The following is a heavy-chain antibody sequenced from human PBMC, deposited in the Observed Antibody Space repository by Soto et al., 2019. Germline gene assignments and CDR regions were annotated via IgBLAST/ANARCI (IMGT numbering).Heavy chain of an antibody. J-gene: IGHJ6*02. Sequence: PGESLKISCKGSGYSFRTFWIGWVRQMPGKGLEWMGIIYPSDSDTRYSPSFQGQVTISADKSSRTAYLQWSSLKASDSAMYYCARLPQDYYYHGMDVWGQGTKVTVSS. CDR1: GYSFRTFW. CDR3: ARLPQDYYYHGMDV. CDR2: IYPSDSDT. V-gene: IGHV5-51*01.